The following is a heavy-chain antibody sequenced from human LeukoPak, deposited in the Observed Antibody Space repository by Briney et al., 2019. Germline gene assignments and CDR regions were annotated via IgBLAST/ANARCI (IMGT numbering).Heavy chain of an antibody. J-gene: IGHJ6*04. CDR2: ISAYNGNT. CDR3: ARESGYYYGSGGSTAYYYYGMDV. Sequence: GASVKVSCKASGYTFTSYGISWVRQAPGQGLEWMGWISAYNGNTNYAQKLQGGVTMTTDTSTSTAYMELRSLRSDDTAVYYCARESGYYYGSGGSTAYYYYGMDVWGKGTTVTVSS. D-gene: IGHD3-10*01. V-gene: IGHV1-18*04. CDR1: GYTFTSYG.